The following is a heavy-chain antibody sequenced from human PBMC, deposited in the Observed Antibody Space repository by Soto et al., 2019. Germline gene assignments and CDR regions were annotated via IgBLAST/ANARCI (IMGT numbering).Heavy chain of an antibody. Sequence: PGESRKISCKGSGDSFTSYWINWVRQMPGKGLEWMGRIDPSDSYTNYSPSFQGLVTISVDKSISTAFLQWSSLKASDTAIYYCARLVTPYGMDVWGQGTTVTVSS. V-gene: IGHV5-10-1*01. CDR3: ARLVTPYGMDV. CDR2: IDPSDSYT. D-gene: IGHD6-13*01. CDR1: GDSFTSYW. J-gene: IGHJ6*02.